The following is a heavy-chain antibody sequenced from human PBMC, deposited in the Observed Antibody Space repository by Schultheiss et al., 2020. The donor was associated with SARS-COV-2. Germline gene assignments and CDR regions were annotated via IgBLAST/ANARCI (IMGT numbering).Heavy chain of an antibody. J-gene: IGHJ4*02. D-gene: IGHD3-10*01. V-gene: IGHV3-53*01. CDR2: IYSGGST. CDR1: GFTFSSYS. CDR3: AKGGVHLDY. Sequence: GESLKISCAASGFTFSSYSMNWVRQAPGKGLVWVSVIYSGGSTYYADSVKGRFTISRDNSKNTLYLQMNSLRAEDTAVYYCAKGGVHLDYWGQGTLVTVSS.